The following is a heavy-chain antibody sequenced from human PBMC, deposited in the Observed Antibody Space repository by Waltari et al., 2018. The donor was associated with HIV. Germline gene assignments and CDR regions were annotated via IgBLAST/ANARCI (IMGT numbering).Heavy chain of an antibody. D-gene: IGHD6-19*01. CDR3: ARDAILGVYVSAVAGNYGMDV. V-gene: IGHV3-21*01. CDR2: ISSSSSYI. CDR1: GFTFSSYS. J-gene: IGHJ6*02. Sequence: EVQLVESGGGLVKPGGSLRLSCAASGFTFSSYSMNWVRQAPGKGLEWVSSISSSSSYIYYADSVKGRFTISRDNAKNSLYLQMNSLRAEDTAVYYCARDAILGVYVSAVAGNYGMDVWGQGTTVTVSS.